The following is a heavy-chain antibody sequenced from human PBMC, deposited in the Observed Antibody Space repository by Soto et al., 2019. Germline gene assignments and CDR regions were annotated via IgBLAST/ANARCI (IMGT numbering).Heavy chain of an antibody. D-gene: IGHD3-16*01. CDR3: ARGWPDDLGEWTNYYYYGMDV. Sequence: ASVKVSCKASGGTFSSYAISWVRQAPGQGLEWMGGIIPIFGTANYAQKFQGRVTITADESTSTAYMELSSLRSEDTAVYYCARGWPDDLGEWTNYYYYGMDVWGQGTTVTVSS. CDR2: IIPIFGTA. V-gene: IGHV1-69*13. J-gene: IGHJ6*02. CDR1: GGTFSSYA.